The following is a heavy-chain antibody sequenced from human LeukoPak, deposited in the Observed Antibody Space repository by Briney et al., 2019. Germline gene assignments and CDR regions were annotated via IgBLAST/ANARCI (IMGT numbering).Heavy chain of an antibody. CDR3: ARRRGRYSGDAFDI. V-gene: IGHV5-51*01. Sequence: GESLRISCKGSGYRFTSYWIGWVRQMPGKGLEWMGFIYPGDSDTRYSPSFQGQVTISADKSMSTAYLQWSSLKASDTAMYYCARRRGRYSGDAFDIWGQGTMVTVSS. CDR2: IYPGDSDT. J-gene: IGHJ3*02. D-gene: IGHD1-26*01. CDR1: GYRFTSYW.